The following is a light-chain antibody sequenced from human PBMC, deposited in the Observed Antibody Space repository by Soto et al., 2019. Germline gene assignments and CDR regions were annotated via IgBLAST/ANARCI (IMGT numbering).Light chain of an antibody. CDR1: SSDVGGYNY. J-gene: IGLJ1*01. Sequence: QSVLTQPASVSGSPGQSIAISCTGTSSDVGGYNYVSWYQQYPGKAPKLMIFDVSYRPSGVSDRFSGSKSGNTASLTISGLEAEDEADYYCCSYTTSSTYVFGTGTKVTVL. CDR2: DVS. V-gene: IGLV2-14*01. CDR3: CSYTTSSTYV.